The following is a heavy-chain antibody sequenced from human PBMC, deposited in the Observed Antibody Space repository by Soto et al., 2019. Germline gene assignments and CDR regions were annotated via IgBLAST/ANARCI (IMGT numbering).Heavy chain of an antibody. V-gene: IGHV4-4*02. CDR1: GGSISSSNW. Sequence: PSETLSLTCAVSGGSISSSNWWSWVRQPPGKGLEWIGEIYHSGSTNYNPSLKSRVTISVDKSKNQFSLKLSSVTAADTAVYYCAKRDGYNRGGYYFDYWGQGTLVTVSS. CDR3: AKRDGYNRGGYYFDY. CDR2: IYHSGST. J-gene: IGHJ4*02. D-gene: IGHD5-12*01.